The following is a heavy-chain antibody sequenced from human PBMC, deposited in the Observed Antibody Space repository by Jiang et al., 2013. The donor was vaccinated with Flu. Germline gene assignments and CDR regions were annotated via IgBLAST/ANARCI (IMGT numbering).Heavy chain of an antibody. CDR1: GGSISSSSYY. V-gene: IGHV4-39*01. CDR2: IYYSGST. J-gene: IGHJ4*02. CDR3: ASRYYDSSGYYDY. D-gene: IGHD3-22*01. Sequence: LLKPSETLSLTCTVSGGSISSSSYYWGWIRQPPGKGLEWIGSIYYSGSTYYNPSLKSRVTISVDTSKNQFSLKLSSVTAADTAVYYCASRYYDSSGYYDYWGQGTLVTVSS.